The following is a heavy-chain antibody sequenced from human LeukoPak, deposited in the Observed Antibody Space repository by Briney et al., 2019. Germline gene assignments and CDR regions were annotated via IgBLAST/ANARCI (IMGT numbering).Heavy chain of an antibody. J-gene: IGHJ4*02. CDR3: AGRPSGEGLAPLDY. Sequence: HAGGSLRLSCAASGLPFSSSTMSGVRQAPGKGLECVSIISGSGAATYYTDSVTGRFTISRDNSKNTLFLQMNSLRAEDTAVYYCAGRPSGEGLAPLDYWGQGALVAVSS. CDR2: ISGSGAAT. CDR1: GLPFSSST. V-gene: IGHV3-23*01. D-gene: IGHD1-14*01.